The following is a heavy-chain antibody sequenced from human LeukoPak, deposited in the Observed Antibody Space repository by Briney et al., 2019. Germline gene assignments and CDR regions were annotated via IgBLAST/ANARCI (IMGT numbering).Heavy chain of an antibody. CDR1: GYTFTSYD. Sequence: PQASVKVSCKASGYTFTSYDINWVRQATGQGLEWMGWINPNSGGTNYAQKFQGRVTMTRDTSISTAYMELSRLRSDDTAVYYCATSRGYCSSTSCRDDYYFDYWGQGTLVTVSS. D-gene: IGHD2-2*01. CDR2: INPNSGGT. V-gene: IGHV1-2*02. J-gene: IGHJ4*02. CDR3: ATSRGYCSSTSCRDDYYFDY.